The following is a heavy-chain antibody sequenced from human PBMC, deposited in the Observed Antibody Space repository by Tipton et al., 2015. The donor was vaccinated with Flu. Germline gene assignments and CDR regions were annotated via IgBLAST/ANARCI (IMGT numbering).Heavy chain of an antibody. V-gene: IGHV3-9*01. Sequence: SLRLSCEASGFIFDDFSMHWVRQAPGKGLEWVASINWDSGNINYADSVKGRFTISRDNDKRSLYLQMNTLRAEDTAVYYCAREIPGGATNLDYWGQGTLVTVSS. D-gene: IGHD2-21*01. J-gene: IGHJ4*02. CDR2: INWDSGNI. CDR1: GFIFDDFS. CDR3: AREIPGGATNLDY.